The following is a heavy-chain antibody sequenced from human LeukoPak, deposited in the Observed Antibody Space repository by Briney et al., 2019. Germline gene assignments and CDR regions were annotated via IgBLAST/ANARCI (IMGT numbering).Heavy chain of an antibody. Sequence: GTLRLSCAGSAFTLSNYGMSWVRQAPGKGLEWVSSINRVADTTYYADSVKGRFTISRDNSKDTLYLQMSSLRADDTAVYYCSKGHDDGGIPYYFDFRGQGTLVTVSS. CDR2: INRVADTT. V-gene: IGHV3-23*01. D-gene: IGHD4-23*01. CDR3: SKGHDDGGIPYYFDF. J-gene: IGHJ4*02. CDR1: AFTLSNYG.